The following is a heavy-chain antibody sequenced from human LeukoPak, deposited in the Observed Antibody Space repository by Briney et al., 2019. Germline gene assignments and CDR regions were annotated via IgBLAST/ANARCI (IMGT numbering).Heavy chain of an antibody. CDR1: GFTFSSYG. J-gene: IGHJ4*02. Sequence: PGGSLRLSCAASGFTFSSYGMHWVRQAPGKGLEWVAFIRYDGSNKYYADSVKGRFTISRDNSKNTLYLQMNSLRAEDTAVYYCAKTHPYGDYEGLDYWGQGTLVTVSS. V-gene: IGHV3-30*02. CDR2: IRYDGSNK. CDR3: AKTHPYGDYEGLDY. D-gene: IGHD4-17*01.